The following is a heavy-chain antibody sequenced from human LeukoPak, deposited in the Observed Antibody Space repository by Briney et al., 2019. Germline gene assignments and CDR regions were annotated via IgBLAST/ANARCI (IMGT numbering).Heavy chain of an antibody. CDR1: GFTFSSYA. Sequence: GGSLRLSCAASGFTFSSYAMHWVRQAPGKGLEWVAVISYDGSNKYYADSVKGRFTISRDNSKSTLYLQMNSLRAEDTAVYYCARDGGSSSNYYYYYMDVWGKGTTVTVSS. CDR3: ARDGGSSSNYYYYYMDV. V-gene: IGHV3-30-3*01. D-gene: IGHD2-2*01. CDR2: ISYDGSNK. J-gene: IGHJ6*03.